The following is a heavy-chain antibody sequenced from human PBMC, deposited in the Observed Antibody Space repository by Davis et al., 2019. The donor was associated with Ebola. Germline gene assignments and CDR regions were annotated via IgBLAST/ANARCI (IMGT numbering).Heavy chain of an antibody. D-gene: IGHD3-3*01. Sequence: PGGSLRLSCAASGFTFSSYGMHWVXQAPGPFLPFVAVISYDGSNKYYADSVKGRFTISRDNSKNTLYLQMNSLRAEDTAVYYCARGESITIFGVPHYYYGMDVWGQGTTVTVSS. CDR2: ISYDGSNK. V-gene: IGHV3-30*03. CDR3: ARGESITIFGVPHYYYGMDV. J-gene: IGHJ6*02. CDR1: GFTFSSYG.